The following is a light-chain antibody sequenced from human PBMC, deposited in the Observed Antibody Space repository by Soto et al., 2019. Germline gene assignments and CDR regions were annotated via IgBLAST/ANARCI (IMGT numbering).Light chain of an antibody. Sequence: DIPMTQSPSTLSAALGDRVTITCRASQSVSSWLAWYQQKPGKAPKLLIYKASSLESGVPPRFSGSGSGTEFTLTISSLQPEDFATYYCQEYHSYSFGQGTKLELK. J-gene: IGKJ2*01. V-gene: IGKV1-5*03. CDR1: QSVSSW. CDR3: QEYHSYS. CDR2: KAS.